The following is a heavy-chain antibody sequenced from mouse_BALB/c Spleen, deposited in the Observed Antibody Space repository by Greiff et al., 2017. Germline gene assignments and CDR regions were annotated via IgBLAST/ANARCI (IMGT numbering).Heavy chain of an antibody. Sequence: QVQLQQPGAELVKPGASVKLSCKASGYTFTSYWMHWVKQRPGQGLEWIGEIDPSDSYTNYNQKFKGKATLTVDKSSSTAYMQLSSLTSEDTAVYYCARSRTAWFAYWGQGTLVTVSA. V-gene: IGHV1-69*02. J-gene: IGHJ3*01. CDR2: IDPSDSYT. CDR1: GYTFTSYW. CDR3: ARSRTAWFAY.